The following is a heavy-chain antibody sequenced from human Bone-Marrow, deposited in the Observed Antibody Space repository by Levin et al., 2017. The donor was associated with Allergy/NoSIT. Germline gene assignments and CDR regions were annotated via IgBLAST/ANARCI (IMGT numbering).Heavy chain of an antibody. D-gene: IGHD6-19*01. CDR3: ARYLYSSGWYYFDY. CDR1: GFSFSSSW. Sequence: LSLTCAASGFSFSSSWMHWVRQAPGKGLVWVSRIHSDGSSTGYADSVKGRFTISRDNAKNTLYLQMNSLRAEDTAVYYCARYLYSSGWYYFDYWGQGTLVTVSS. J-gene: IGHJ4*02. V-gene: IGHV3-74*01. CDR2: IHSDGSST.